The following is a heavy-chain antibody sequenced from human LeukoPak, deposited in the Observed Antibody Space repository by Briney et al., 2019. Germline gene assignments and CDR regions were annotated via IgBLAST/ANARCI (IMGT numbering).Heavy chain of an antibody. CDR3: ACDQAQPFDY. Sequence: ASVKVSFKTSGYTFTDYYIHWVRQAPGQGLEWMGWISPNSGDTNYSQKFQGRVTMTRDTSISTAYMELSRLRSDDTAVYYCACDQAQPFDYWGQGTLVTVSS. D-gene: IGHD1-14*01. CDR1: GYTFTDYY. J-gene: IGHJ4*02. V-gene: IGHV1-2*02. CDR2: ISPNSGDT.